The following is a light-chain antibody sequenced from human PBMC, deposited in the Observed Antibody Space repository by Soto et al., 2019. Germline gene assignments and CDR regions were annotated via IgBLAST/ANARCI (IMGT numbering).Light chain of an antibody. CDR3: MQALQVPIT. CDR2: FGS. Sequence: DIVMTQIPVSLPVTPGEPASISCKSSQSLLHSHGYNYMDWYLQKPGQSPQLLIYFGSYRASGVPDRFSGSGSGTNFTRRISRVETDDFGIYYCMQALQVPITFGQGTRLEIK. CDR1: QSLLHSHGYNY. V-gene: IGKV2-28*01. J-gene: IGKJ5*01.